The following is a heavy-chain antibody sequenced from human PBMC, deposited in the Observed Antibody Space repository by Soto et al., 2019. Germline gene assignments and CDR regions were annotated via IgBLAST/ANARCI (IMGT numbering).Heavy chain of an antibody. CDR1: GYSFTSYW. Sequence: PGESLKISCKGSGYSFTSYWIGRVRQMPGKGLEWMGIIYPGDSDTRYSPSFQGQVTISADKSISTAYLQWSSLKASDTAMYYCARPETVPFIAAAYFDYWGQGTLVTVPQ. V-gene: IGHV5-51*01. J-gene: IGHJ4*02. D-gene: IGHD6-13*01. CDR2: IYPGDSDT. CDR3: ARPETVPFIAAAYFDY.